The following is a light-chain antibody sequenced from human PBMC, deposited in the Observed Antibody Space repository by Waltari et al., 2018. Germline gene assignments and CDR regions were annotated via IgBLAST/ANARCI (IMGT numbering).Light chain of an antibody. CDR1: NSNVDILHL. V-gene: IGLV2-23*02. Sequence: QSALTQPASVSGSPGQSITISCTAVNSNVDILHLVSWYQHHPGRNPRLLIYEIRQRPSGISNRFSGSKSGNTASLTISGLQPEDEADYFCCSFAGYGIYVFGSGTQVSVL. CDR2: EIR. J-gene: IGLJ1*01. CDR3: CSFAGYGIYV.